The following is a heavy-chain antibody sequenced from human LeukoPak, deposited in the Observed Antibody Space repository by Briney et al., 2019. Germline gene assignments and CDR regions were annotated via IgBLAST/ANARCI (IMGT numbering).Heavy chain of an antibody. V-gene: IGHV4-59*12. J-gene: IGHJ4*02. Sequence: SETLSLTCNVSGSSITAFYWSWIRQSPGKGLEWIGSFQYSGNSNYNPSLKSRVAMSVDTSKRQLSLRLTSVTAADTAVYYCARAIKPPMGTSFDWGQGTLVTVSS. CDR2: FQYSGNS. CDR3: ARAIKPPMGTSFD. D-gene: IGHD3-3*01. CDR1: GSSITAFY.